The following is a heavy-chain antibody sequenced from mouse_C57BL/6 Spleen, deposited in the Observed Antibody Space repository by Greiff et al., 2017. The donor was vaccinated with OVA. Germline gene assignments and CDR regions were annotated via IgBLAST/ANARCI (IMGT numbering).Heavy chain of an antibody. CDR2: INPSNGGT. Sequence: QVQLQQPGTELVKPGASVKLSCKASGYTFTSYAMHWVRQRPGQGLEWIGNINPSNGGTNYNEKFKGQATLTVDKSSSTAYMQHSSLTSEDSAVYYCARCGNYGFYWDFEGWGTGPTVTVA. V-gene: IGHV1-53*01. D-gene: IGHD2-1*01. CDR1: GYTFTSYA. J-gene: IGHJ1*03. CDR3: ARCGNYGFYWDFEG.